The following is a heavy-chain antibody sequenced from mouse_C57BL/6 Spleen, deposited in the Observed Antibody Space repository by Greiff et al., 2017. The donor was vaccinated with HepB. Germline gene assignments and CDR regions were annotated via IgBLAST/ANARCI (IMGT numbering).Heavy chain of an antibody. CDR2: ISSGGSYT. CDR3: ARPYDYDDGYYFDY. Sequence: EVQLVESGGDLVKPGGSLKLSCAASGFTFSSYGMSWVRQTPDKRLEWVATISSGGSYTYYPDSVKGRFTISRDNAKNTLYLQMSSLKSEDTAMYYCARPYDYDDGYYFDYWGQGTTLTVSS. V-gene: IGHV5-6*01. J-gene: IGHJ2*01. D-gene: IGHD2-4*01. CDR1: GFTFSSYG.